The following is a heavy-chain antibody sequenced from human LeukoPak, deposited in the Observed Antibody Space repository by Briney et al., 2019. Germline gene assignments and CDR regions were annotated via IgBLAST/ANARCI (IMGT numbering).Heavy chain of an antibody. D-gene: IGHD2/OR15-2a*01. CDR3: AKYVSAKGPPYALDV. J-gene: IGHJ6*02. V-gene: IGHV3-23*01. CDR2: ISASGGST. CDR1: EFTFSSYA. Sequence: PGGSLRLSCAASEFTFSSYAMQWVRQAPGKGLEWVSGISASGGSTWYADSVKGRFTISRDNSKNTLYLQMHSLRAEDTAVYYCAKYVSAKGPPYALDVWGQGTTVTVSS.